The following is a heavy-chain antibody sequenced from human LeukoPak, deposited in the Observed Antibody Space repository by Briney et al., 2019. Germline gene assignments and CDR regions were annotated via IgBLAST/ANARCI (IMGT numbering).Heavy chain of an antibody. J-gene: IGHJ4*02. Sequence: SETLSLTCTVSGGSISGYYWSWIRQPAGQGLEWIGRVYTNGDTRYNPSLKSRVTMTVDTSKNQIPLKLRPVTAADTALYYCARAAGAAGGQYFDYWGQGSLVTVSS. CDR3: ARAAGAAGGQYFDY. CDR1: GGSISGYY. D-gene: IGHD6-13*01. V-gene: IGHV4-4*07. CDR2: VYTNGDT.